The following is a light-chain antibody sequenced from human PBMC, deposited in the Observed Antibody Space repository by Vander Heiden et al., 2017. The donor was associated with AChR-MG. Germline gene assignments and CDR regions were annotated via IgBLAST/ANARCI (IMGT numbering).Light chain of an antibody. J-gene: IGKJ2*01. CDR2: GAS. CDR3: RQYSTWPSYT. V-gene: IGKV3-15*01. Sequence: EVVMTQSPATLSVSPGETVSLSCRASQSVRSNLAWYQQRPRQAPRLLIYGASTRATDIPARFSGRGSGTEFTLTITSLQSEDFALYFCRQYSTWPSYTFGQGAKLEIK. CDR1: QSVRSN.